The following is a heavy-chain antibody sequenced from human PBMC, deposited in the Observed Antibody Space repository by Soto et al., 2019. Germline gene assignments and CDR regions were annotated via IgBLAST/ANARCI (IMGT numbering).Heavy chain of an antibody. J-gene: IGHJ4*02. CDR1: GFTFSSYA. CDR2: ISGSGGST. Sequence: PGGSLRLSCAAFGFTFSSYAMSWVRQAPGKGLEWVSAISGSGGSTYYADSVKGRFTISRDNSKNTLYLQMNSLRAEDTAVYYCAKNAETYYYDSSGYWYFDYWGQGTLVTVPS. CDR3: AKNAETYYYDSSGYWYFDY. V-gene: IGHV3-23*01. D-gene: IGHD3-22*01.